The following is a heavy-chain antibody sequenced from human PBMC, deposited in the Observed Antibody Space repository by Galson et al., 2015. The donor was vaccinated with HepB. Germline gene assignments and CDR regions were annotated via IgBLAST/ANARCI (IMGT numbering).Heavy chain of an antibody. J-gene: IGHJ3*02. CDR1: GYTFSMFG. Sequence: SVKASCKASGYTFSMFGISWVRQAPGQGLEWMGWSSAYNGNTNYVQNLQGRVTMTTDTSTSTAYMELRSLRSDDTAVYYCVRDQGDDFWSGNPPRDAFDIWGQGTMVTVSS. V-gene: IGHV1-18*04. CDR3: VRDQGDDFWSGNPPRDAFDI. D-gene: IGHD3-3*01. CDR2: SSAYNGNT.